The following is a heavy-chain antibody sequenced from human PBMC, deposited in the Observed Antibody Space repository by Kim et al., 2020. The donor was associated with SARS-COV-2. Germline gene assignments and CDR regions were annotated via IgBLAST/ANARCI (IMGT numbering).Heavy chain of an antibody. CDR2: IIPIFGTA. Sequence: SVKVSCKASGGTFSSYAISWVRQAPGQGLEWMGGIIPIFGTANYAQKFQGRVTITADESTSTAYMELSSLRSEDTAVYYCAAPTMVTRLDAFDIWGQGTMVTVSS. CDR1: GGTFSSYA. D-gene: IGHD3-10*01. CDR3: AAPTMVTRLDAFDI. V-gene: IGHV1-69*13. J-gene: IGHJ3*02.